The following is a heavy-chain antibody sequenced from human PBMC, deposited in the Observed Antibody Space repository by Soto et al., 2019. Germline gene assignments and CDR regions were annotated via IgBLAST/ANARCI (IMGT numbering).Heavy chain of an antibody. D-gene: IGHD2-8*01. CDR2: ISYDGSNK. Sequence: PGGSLRLSCAASGFTFSSYGMHWVRQAPGKGLEWVAVISYDGSNKYYADSVKGRFTISRDNSKNTLYLQMNSLRAEDTAVYYCAKGLKDDIVLMVYAISRAPPPGYWGQGTLVTVSS. V-gene: IGHV3-30*18. CDR3: AKGLKDDIVLMVYAISRAPPPGY. CDR1: GFTFSSYG. J-gene: IGHJ4*02.